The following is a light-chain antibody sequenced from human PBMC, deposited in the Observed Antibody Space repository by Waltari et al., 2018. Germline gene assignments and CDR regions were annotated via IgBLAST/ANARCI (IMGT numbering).Light chain of an antibody. CDR3: SSYTTNSPYV. Sequence: QSALTQPASVSGSPGQSITISCTGTSSDVGGYKYVSWYQQPPGKSPKIMIYEVSNRPSGVSNRFSGSKSGNTASLTISGLQAEDEADYYCSSYTTNSPYVFGTGTKVTVL. CDR1: SSDVGGYKY. CDR2: EVS. V-gene: IGLV2-14*01. J-gene: IGLJ1*01.